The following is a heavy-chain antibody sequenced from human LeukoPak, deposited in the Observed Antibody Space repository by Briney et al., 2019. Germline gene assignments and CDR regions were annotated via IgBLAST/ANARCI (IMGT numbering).Heavy chain of an antibody. CDR1: GFTFSSYS. CDR3: ASVGGSSSGYNDAFDI. D-gene: IGHD3-22*01. CDR2: ISSSSIYI. Sequence: PGGSLRLSCAASGFTFSSYSMNWVRQAPGKGLEWVSSISSSSIYIYYADSVKGRFTISRDNAKNSLYLQMNSLRAEDTAVYYCASVGGSSSGYNDAFDIWGQGTMVTVSS. V-gene: IGHV3-21*01. J-gene: IGHJ3*02.